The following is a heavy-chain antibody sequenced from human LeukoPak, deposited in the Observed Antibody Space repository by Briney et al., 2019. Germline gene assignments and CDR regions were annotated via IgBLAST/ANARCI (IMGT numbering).Heavy chain of an antibody. J-gene: IGHJ1*01. D-gene: IGHD3-10*01. Sequence: PGGSLRLSCAASGFTFSSYGMSWVRQAPGKGLEWVSAISGSGGSTYYADSVKGRFTISRDNSKNTLYLQMNSLRAEDTAVYYCAKLIDSPVRGVIGVYFQHWGQGTLVTVSS. CDR2: ISGSGGST. CDR1: GFTFSSYG. CDR3: AKLIDSPVRGVIGVYFQH. V-gene: IGHV3-23*01.